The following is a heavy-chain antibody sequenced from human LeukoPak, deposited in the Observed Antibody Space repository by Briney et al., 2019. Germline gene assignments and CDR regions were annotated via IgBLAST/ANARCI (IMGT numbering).Heavy chain of an antibody. D-gene: IGHD6-19*01. CDR1: GFTFSSYA. Sequence: GGSLRLSCAASGFTFSSYAMSWVRQAPGKGLEWVSAISGSGGSTYYADSVKGRFTISRDNGKNTLYLQMNSLRAEDTAVYYCARIPVGGNRAFDIWGQGTMVTVSS. CDR2: ISGSGGST. V-gene: IGHV3-23*01. CDR3: ARIPVGGNRAFDI. J-gene: IGHJ3*02.